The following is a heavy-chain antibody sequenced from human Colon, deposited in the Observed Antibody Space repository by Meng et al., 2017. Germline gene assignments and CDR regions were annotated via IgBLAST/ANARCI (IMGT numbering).Heavy chain of an antibody. CDR2: ISSRSNYI. CDR3: AREGGSSWY. D-gene: IGHD6-13*01. CDR1: GFAFSSFT. Sequence: GESLKISCAASGFAFSSFTMNWVRQAPGKGLEWVSSISSRSNYIYYADSLKGRFAISRDNAKNSVYLQINTLTAEDMGVYYCAREGGSSWYWGQGTLVTVSS. J-gene: IGHJ4*02. V-gene: IGHV3-21*01.